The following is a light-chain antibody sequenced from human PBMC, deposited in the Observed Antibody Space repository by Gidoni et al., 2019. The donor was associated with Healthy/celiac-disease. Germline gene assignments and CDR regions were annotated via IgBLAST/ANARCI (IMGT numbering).Light chain of an antibody. Sequence: EIVLTQSPGTLSLSPGERATLSCRASQSVSSSYLSWYQQKPGQAPMLLIYGASSRATGIPDRFSGSGSGTDFTLTISRLEPEDFAVYSCQQYGSSPTFGQGTKVEIK. V-gene: IGKV3-20*01. CDR3: QQYGSSPT. CDR1: QSVSSSY. CDR2: GAS. J-gene: IGKJ1*01.